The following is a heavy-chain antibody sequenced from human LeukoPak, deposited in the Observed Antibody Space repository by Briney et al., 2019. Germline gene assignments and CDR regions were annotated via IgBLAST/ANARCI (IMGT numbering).Heavy chain of an antibody. J-gene: IGHJ4*02. CDR3: ARVPPTMIVNPHAGSFDY. V-gene: IGHV1-2*02. CDR2: INPNSGGT. Sequence: GASVKVSCKASRYTFTGYYMHWVRQAPGQGLEWMGWINPNSGGTNYAQKFQGRVTMTRDTSISTAYMELSRLKSDDTAVYYCARVPPTMIVNPHAGSFDYWGQGTLVTVSS. D-gene: IGHD3-22*01. CDR1: RYTFTGYY.